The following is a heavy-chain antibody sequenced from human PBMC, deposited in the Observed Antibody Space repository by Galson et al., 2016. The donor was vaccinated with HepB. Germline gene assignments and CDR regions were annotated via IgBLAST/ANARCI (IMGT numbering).Heavy chain of an antibody. CDR1: GFTFSSYG. J-gene: IGHJ4*02. CDR2: IWYDGSNQ. D-gene: IGHD6-13*01. Sequence: SLRLSCAASGFTFSSYGMHWVRQAPGKGLEWVAVIWYDGSNQYYADSVKGRLTISRDNSKHTLYLQMNSLRAEDTAVYYCARESSIAAAGVLDYWGQGTQVTVSS. V-gene: IGHV3-33*01. CDR3: ARESSIAAAGVLDY.